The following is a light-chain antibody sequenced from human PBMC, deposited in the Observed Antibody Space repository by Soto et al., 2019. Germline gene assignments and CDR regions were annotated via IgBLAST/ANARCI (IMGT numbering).Light chain of an antibody. CDR1: QTISSS. V-gene: IGKV1-5*03. CDR2: KAS. CDR3: QQLYTLPFT. Sequence: DIQMTQSPSMLSASVGDRVTITCRASQTISSSLAWYQQKPGKAPKLLIYKASSLESGVPSRFRGSGSGTEFTLTISGLLPEDFAAYHCQQLYTLPFTFGQGTRLEI. J-gene: IGKJ5*01.